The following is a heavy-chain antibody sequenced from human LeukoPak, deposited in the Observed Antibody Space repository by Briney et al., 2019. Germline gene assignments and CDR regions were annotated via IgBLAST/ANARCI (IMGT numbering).Heavy chain of an antibody. Sequence: ASVKVSCKASGYTFTSYDINWVRQATGQGLEWMGWMNPNSGNTGYAQKFQGRVTMTRNTSISTAYMELSSLRSEDTAVYYCARGLTLYCSGGSCPTASGSDAFDIWGQGTMVTVSS. J-gene: IGHJ3*02. V-gene: IGHV1-8*01. CDR3: ARGLTLYCSGGSCPTASGSDAFDI. D-gene: IGHD2-15*01. CDR1: GYTFTSYD. CDR2: MNPNSGNT.